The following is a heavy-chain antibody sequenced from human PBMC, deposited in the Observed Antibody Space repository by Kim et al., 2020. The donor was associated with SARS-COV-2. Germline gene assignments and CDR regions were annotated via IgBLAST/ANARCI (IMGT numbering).Heavy chain of an antibody. Sequence: GGSLRLSCAASGFTFSSYSMNWVRQAPGKGLEWVSSISSSSYIYYADSVKGRFTISRDNAKNSLYLQMNSLRAEDTAVYYCAREEGFGELLYFDYWGQGTLVTFSS. J-gene: IGHJ4*02. V-gene: IGHV3-21*01. D-gene: IGHD3-10*01. CDR3: AREEGFGELLYFDY. CDR2: ISSSSYI. CDR1: GFTFSSYS.